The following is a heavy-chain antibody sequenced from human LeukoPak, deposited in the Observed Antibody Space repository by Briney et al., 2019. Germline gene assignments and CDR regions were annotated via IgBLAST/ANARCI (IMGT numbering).Heavy chain of an antibody. D-gene: IGHD3-22*01. J-gene: IGHJ4*02. Sequence: ASVKVSCKVSGYTLTELSMHWVRQAPGKGLEWMGGFDPEDGETIYAQKFQGRVTMTEDTSTDTAYMELSSLRSEDTAVYYCATAPYYYDSSGYYFAGFDYWGQGTLVTVSS. CDR1: GYTLTELS. V-gene: IGHV1-24*01. CDR2: FDPEDGET. CDR3: ATAPYYYDSSGYYFAGFDY.